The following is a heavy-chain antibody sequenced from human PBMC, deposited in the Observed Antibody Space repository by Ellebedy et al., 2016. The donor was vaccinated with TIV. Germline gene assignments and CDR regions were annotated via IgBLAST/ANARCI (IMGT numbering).Heavy chain of an antibody. Sequence: GESLKISCAASGFTFSSYAMSWVRQAPGKGLEWVSAISGSGGSTYYADSVKGRFTISRDNSRNTLYLQMNSLRAEDTAVYYCAKGQGYDILTGHRNWFDPWGQGTLVTVSS. CDR2: ISGSGGST. V-gene: IGHV3-23*01. J-gene: IGHJ5*02. D-gene: IGHD3-9*01. CDR3: AKGQGYDILTGHRNWFDP. CDR1: GFTFSSYA.